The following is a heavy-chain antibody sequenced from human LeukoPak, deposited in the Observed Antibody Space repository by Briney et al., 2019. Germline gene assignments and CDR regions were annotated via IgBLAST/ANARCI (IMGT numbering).Heavy chain of an antibody. CDR3: ARAKVWGSGSWFDP. CDR1: GFTFNSYE. D-gene: IGHD3-16*01. V-gene: IGHV3-48*03. J-gene: IGHJ5*02. CDR2: ISSSGSTI. Sequence: PGGSLRLSCAASGFTFNSYEMNWVRQAPGKGLEWVSYISSSGSTIYYADSVKGRFTISRDNAKNSLYLQTNSLRAEDTAVYYCARAKVWGSGSWFDPWGQGTLVTVSS.